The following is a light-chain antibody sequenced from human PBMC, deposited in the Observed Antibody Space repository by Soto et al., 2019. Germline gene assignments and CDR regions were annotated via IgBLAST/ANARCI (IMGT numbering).Light chain of an antibody. CDR2: GAS. V-gene: IGKV3-20*01. Sequence: EIVLTQLPATLSLSPGERATLSCRASQSISSYLAWYQQKPGQAPRLLIYGASSRATGIPDRFSGSGSGTDFTLTISRLEPEDFAVYYCQQYGSSPRTFGQGTKWIS. CDR3: QQYGSSPRT. J-gene: IGKJ1*01. CDR1: QSISSY.